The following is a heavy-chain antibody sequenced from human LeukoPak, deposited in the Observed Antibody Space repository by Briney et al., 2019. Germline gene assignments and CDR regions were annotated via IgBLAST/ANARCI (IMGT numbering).Heavy chain of an antibody. CDR2: IIPIFGTA. J-gene: IGHJ4*02. CDR3: ARVPITMIVVVASGGDY. V-gene: IGHV1-69*06. CDR1: GGTFSSYA. Sequence: ASVKVSCKASGGTFSSYAISWVRQAPGQGLEWMGGIIPIFGTANYAQKFQGRVTITADKSTSTAYMELSSLRSEDTAVYYCARVPITMIVVVASGGDYWGQGTLVTVSS. D-gene: IGHD3-22*01.